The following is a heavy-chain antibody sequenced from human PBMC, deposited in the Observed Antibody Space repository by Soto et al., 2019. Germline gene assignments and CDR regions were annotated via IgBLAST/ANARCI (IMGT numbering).Heavy chain of an antibody. CDR1: RCSFTGYY. Sequence: GASVNESFQASRCSFTGYYRHWLRQAPGQGLESMGWINGHSGCTEYAQKVQGRITMTSDTSMAKVYLTITSLTSNDTDLYYCAKDLPRKRAYCLDSWGQGTQVTVSS. CDR3: AKDLPRKRAYCLDS. CDR2: INGHSGCT. V-gene: IGHV1-2*02. D-gene: IGHD3-16*01. J-gene: IGHJ4*02.